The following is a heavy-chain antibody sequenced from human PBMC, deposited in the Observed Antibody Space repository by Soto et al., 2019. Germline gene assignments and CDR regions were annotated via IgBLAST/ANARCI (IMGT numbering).Heavy chain of an antibody. D-gene: IGHD5-12*01. CDR2: IIPIFGTA. J-gene: IGHJ4*02. V-gene: IGHV1-69*01. CDR1: VEGMSIDP. Sequence: VNGSCKSAVEGMSIDPVSRRRKATRKGLEWMGGIIPIFGTANYAQKFQGRVTITADESTSTAYMELSSLRSEDTAVYYCARRAYSGYGLLYFDYWGQGTLVTGSS. CDR3: ARRAYSGYGLLYFDY.